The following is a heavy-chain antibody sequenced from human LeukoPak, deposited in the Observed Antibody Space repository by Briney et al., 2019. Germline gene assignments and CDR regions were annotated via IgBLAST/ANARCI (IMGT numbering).Heavy chain of an antibody. V-gene: IGHV4-59*01. CDR3: AGRYYYDSSGYSSPPRFDY. J-gene: IGHJ4*02. D-gene: IGHD3-22*01. CDR1: GGSFSGYY. CDR2: IYYSGST. Sequence: SETLSLTCAVYGGSFSGYYWSWIRQPPGKGLEWIGYIYYSGSTSYNPSLKSRVTISVDTSKNQFSLKLSSVTAADTAVYYCAGRYYYDSSGYSSPPRFDYWGQGTLVTVSS.